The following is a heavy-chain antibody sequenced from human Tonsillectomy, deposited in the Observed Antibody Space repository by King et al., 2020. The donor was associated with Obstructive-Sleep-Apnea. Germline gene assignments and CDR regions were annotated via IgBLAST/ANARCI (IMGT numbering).Heavy chain of an antibody. CDR2: SSTGGSYT. CDR3: AGARPHHDILTGTLDY. D-gene: IGHD3-9*01. J-gene: IGHJ4*02. CDR1: GFTFSDYY. V-gene: IGHV3-11*06. Sequence: VQLVESGGGLVKPGGSLRLSCAASGFTFSDYYMSWLRQAPGKGLEWISYSSTGGSYTNYADSVKGRFTISRDNAKNSLYLQMNSLRVEDTAVYYCAGARPHHDILTGTLDYWGQGTLVTVSS.